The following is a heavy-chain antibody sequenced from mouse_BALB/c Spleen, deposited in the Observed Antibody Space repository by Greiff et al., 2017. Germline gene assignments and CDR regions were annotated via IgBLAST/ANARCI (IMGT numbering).Heavy chain of an antibody. CDR3: ARSGGLPLYYAMDY. D-gene: IGHD2-4*01. CDR2: ISSGSSTI. J-gene: IGHJ4*01. V-gene: IGHV5-17*02. CDR1: GFTFSSFG. Sequence: DVMLVESGGGLVQPGGSRKLSCAASGFTFSSFGMHWVRQAPEKGLEWVAYISSGSSTIYYADTVKGRFTISRDNPKNTLFLQMTSLRSEDTAMYYCARSGGLPLYYAMDYWGQGTSVTVSS.